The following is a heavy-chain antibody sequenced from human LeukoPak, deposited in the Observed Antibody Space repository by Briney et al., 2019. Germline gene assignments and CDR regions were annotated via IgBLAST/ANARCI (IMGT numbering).Heavy chain of an antibody. CDR1: GRSISSYY. CDR2: IYTSGNT. V-gene: IGHV4-4*07. J-gene: IGHJ6*03. Sequence: SETLSLTCTVSGRSISSYYWSWLRQPPGKGLEWIGHIYTSGNTIYNPPLKSRVTMSVDTSKNQFSLKLSSVTAADTAVYYCARDELGYCSSTSCYEGYYYYYYMDVWGKGTTVTVSS. CDR3: ARDELGYCSSTSCYEGYYYYYYMDV. D-gene: IGHD2-2*01.